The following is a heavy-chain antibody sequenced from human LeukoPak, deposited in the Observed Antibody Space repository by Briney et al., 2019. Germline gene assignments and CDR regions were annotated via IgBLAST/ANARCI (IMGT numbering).Heavy chain of an antibody. CDR1: GGSFSGYY. Sequence: SETLSLTCAVYGGSFSGYYWSWIRQPPGKGLEWIGEINHSGSTNYNPSLKSRVTISVDTSKNQFSLKLSSVTAADTALYFCARIRVWGVAETHSCHFDPWGQGTLVTVSS. CDR3: ARIRVWGVAETHSCHFDP. D-gene: IGHD6-19*01. J-gene: IGHJ5*02. V-gene: IGHV4-34*01. CDR2: INHSGST.